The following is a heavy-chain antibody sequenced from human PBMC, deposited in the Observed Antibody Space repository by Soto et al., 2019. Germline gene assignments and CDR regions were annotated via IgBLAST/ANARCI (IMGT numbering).Heavy chain of an antibody. D-gene: IGHD1-26*01. Sequence: GESLKISCKGSGYRFTSYWIGWVRQMPGKGLEWMGIIYPGDSDTRYSPSFQGQVTISADKSISTAYLQWSSLKASDTAMYYCARQGSYVDTLFDYWGQGTLVTVSS. CDR1: GYRFTSYW. CDR2: IYPGDSDT. J-gene: IGHJ4*02. V-gene: IGHV5-51*01. CDR3: ARQGSYVDTLFDY.